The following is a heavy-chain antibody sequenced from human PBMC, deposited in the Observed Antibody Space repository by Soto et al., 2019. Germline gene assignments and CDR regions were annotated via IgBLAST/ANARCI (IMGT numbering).Heavy chain of an antibody. CDR2: ISGSGGST. D-gene: IGHD4-17*01. V-gene: IGHV3-23*01. Sequence: GGSLRLSCAASGFTFSSYAMSWVRQAPGKGLEWVSAISGSGGSTYYADSVKGRFTISRDNSKNTLYLQMNSLRAEDTAVYYCANYHGDYVLGFDYWGQGTLVTVSS. CDR1: GFTFSSYA. J-gene: IGHJ4*02. CDR3: ANYHGDYVLGFDY.